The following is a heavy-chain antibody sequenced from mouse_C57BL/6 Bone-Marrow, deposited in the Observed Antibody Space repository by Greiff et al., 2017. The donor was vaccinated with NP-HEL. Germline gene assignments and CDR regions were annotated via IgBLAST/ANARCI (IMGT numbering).Heavy chain of an antibody. CDR1: GFTFSDAW. D-gene: IGHD1-1*01. V-gene: IGHV6-6*01. CDR2: IRNKANNHAT. J-gene: IGHJ4*01. Sequence: DVKLQESGGGLVQPGGSMKLSCAASGFTFSDAWMDWVRQSPEKGLEWVAEIRNKANNHATYYAESVKGRFTISRDDSKSSVYLQMNSLRAEDTGIYYCTRGTTVVARDAMDYWGQGTSVTVSS. CDR3: TRGTTVVARDAMDY.